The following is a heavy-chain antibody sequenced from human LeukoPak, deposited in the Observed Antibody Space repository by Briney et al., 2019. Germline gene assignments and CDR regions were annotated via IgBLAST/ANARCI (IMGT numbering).Heavy chain of an antibody. D-gene: IGHD2-15*01. J-gene: IGHJ4*02. Sequence: GGSLRLSCEASGDTFSGFWMHWVRQVPGKGLVWVARINNDGSSRSYADVVKGRFTITRDNAKKTVYLQMNSLGVEDTALYYCAIIVVGYRIVWRDYWGQGTLVTVSP. CDR2: INNDGSSR. CDR1: GDTFSGFW. V-gene: IGHV3-74*01. CDR3: AIIVVGYRIVWRDY.